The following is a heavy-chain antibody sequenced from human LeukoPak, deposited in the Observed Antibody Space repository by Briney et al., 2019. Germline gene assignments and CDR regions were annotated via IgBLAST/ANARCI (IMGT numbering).Heavy chain of an antibody. CDR2: ISYDGSKK. Sequence: PGGSLRLSCAASGFTFSSYGMHWVRQAPGKGLEWVAVISYDGSKKYYADSVKGRFTISRDNSKNTLYLQMNSLRAEETAVYYCARDQIPGSSSSDPYYYYYYGMDVWGQGTTVTVSS. V-gene: IGHV3-33*05. D-gene: IGHD6-6*01. CDR3: ARDQIPGSSSSDPYYYYYYGMDV. CDR1: GFTFSSYG. J-gene: IGHJ6*02.